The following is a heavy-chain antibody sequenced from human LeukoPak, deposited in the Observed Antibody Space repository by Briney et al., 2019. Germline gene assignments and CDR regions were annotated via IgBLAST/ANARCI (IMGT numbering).Heavy chain of an antibody. Sequence: SETLSLTCTVSGGSISSYCWSWIRQPPGKGLEWIGYMDDSGSTNYNPSLTSRVTISEDTSKNQLSLKLGSVTAADTAVYYCAREPYSGSYKWYALDIWGQGTMVTVSS. CDR3: AREPYSGSYKWYALDI. V-gene: IGHV4-59*12. J-gene: IGHJ3*02. CDR1: GGSISSYC. CDR2: MDDSGST. D-gene: IGHD1-26*01.